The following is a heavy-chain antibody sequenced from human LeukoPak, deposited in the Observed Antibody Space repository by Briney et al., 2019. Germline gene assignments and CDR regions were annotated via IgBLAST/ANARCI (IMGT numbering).Heavy chain of an antibody. V-gene: IGHV1-69*13. D-gene: IGHD4-23*01. CDR3: ARVDIRHLEGIDYGGNSYPYYYYGMDV. J-gene: IGHJ6*02. CDR1: GGTFSSYA. CDR2: IIPIFGTA. Sequence: GASVKVSCKASGGTFSSYAISWVRQAPGQGLEWMGGIIPIFGTANYAQKFQGRVTITADESTSTAYMELSSLRSEDTAAYYCARVDIRHLEGIDYGGNSYPYYYYGMDVWGQETTVTVSS.